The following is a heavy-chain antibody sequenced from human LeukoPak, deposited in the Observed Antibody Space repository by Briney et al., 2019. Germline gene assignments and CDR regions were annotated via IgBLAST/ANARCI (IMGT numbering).Heavy chain of an antibody. J-gene: IGHJ4*02. CDR2: INSDGSST. CDR3: ARGVDSAIDW. CDR1: GFTFSSYW. Sequence: GGSLRLSCAASGFTFSSYWMHWVRQAPGKGLVWVSRINSDGSSTSYADSVKGRFTISRDNADNALYLQMNSLRGDDTALYYCARGVDSAIDWWGQGTLVTVSS. D-gene: IGHD3-9*01. V-gene: IGHV3-74*01.